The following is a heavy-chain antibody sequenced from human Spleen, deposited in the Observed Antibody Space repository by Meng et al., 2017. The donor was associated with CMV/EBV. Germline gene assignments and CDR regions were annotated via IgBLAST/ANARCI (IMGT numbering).Heavy chain of an antibody. J-gene: IGHJ4*02. Sequence: QGHLQESGPGVVKASEPLSLTWTVSGASSSSYYWSGIRQPAGKGLEWIGRIYTSGSTNYNPSLKSRVTMSVDTSKNQFSLKLSSVTAADTAVYYCARGGDGYRSRLFHFDYWGQGTLVTVSS. D-gene: IGHD5-24*01. CDR1: GASSSSYY. V-gene: IGHV4-4*07. CDR2: IYTSGST. CDR3: ARGGDGYRSRLFHFDY.